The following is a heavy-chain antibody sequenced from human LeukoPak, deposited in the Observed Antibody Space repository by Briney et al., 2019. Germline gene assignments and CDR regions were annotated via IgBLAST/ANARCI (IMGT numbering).Heavy chain of an antibody. J-gene: IGHJ6*02. D-gene: IGHD3-9*01. CDR2: IYYSGST. CDR1: GGSISSYY. Sequence: SETLSLTCTVSGGSISSYYWSWIRQPPGKGLEWIGYIYYSGSTNYNPSLKSRVTISVDTSKNQFSLKLSSVTAADTAVYYCARDRTTPYFDWLLQDPASPYGMDVWGQGTTVTVSS. V-gene: IGHV4-59*12. CDR3: ARDRTTPYFDWLLQDPASPYGMDV.